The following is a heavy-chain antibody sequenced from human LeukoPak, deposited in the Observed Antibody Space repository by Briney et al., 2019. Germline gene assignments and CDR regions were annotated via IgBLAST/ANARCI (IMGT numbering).Heavy chain of an antibody. CDR3: ATKQWLAPPPDS. Sequence: EGSLRLSCAASGFTFSKYWMLWVRQAPGKGLESVSRINTDGTVTTYADSVKGRFTVSRDNADNTMFLQMNSVRNEDTAVYYCATKQWLAPPPDSWGQGTAVTVSS. CDR1: GFTFSKYW. CDR2: INTDGTVT. J-gene: IGHJ4*02. V-gene: IGHV3-74*01. D-gene: IGHD6-19*01.